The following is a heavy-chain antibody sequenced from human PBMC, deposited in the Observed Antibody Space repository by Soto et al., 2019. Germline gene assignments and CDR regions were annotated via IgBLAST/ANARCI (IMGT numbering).Heavy chain of an antibody. CDR2: ISYDGSNK. Sequence: QVQVVESGGGVVQPGRSLRLSCVASGLTFSSYGLHWVRQAPGKGLEWVTVISYDGSNKHYADSVKGRFTISRDNSKNTLYLQMNSLRAEDTAVYYCARDKNWFDGSSWAVFDYWGQGILVTVSS. D-gene: IGHD6-13*01. CDR3: ARDKNWFDGSSWAVFDY. CDR1: GLTFSSYG. J-gene: IGHJ4*02. V-gene: IGHV3-30*03.